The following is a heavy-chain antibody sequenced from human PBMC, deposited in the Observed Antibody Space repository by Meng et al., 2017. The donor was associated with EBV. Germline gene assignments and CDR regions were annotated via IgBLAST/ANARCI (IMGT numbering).Heavy chain of an antibody. Sequence: QGQLKQVWAEVKKPGSWVKVSCSTSGGTFRSDAVSWVRQAPGQGLEWMGGLIPMSGAPHYAQKFQDRVTIIADESTSTHSMELNNLRCEDTAMYYCASESGRGLTPDYWGQGTLVTVSS. V-gene: IGHV1-69*01. J-gene: IGHJ4*02. CDR3: ASESGRGLTPDY. CDR1: GGTFRSDA. D-gene: IGHD3-10*01. CDR2: LIPMSGAP.